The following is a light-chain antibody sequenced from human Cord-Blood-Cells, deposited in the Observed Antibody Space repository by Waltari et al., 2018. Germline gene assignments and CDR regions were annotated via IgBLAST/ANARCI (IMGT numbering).Light chain of an antibody. CDR2: KVS. CDR1: STYVGGYNY. J-gene: IGLJ1*01. Sequence: QSALTQPACVSGSPGRSTTLSCTGTSTYVGGYNYVSRYQQHPGQAPQLMIDKVSHRPSGVSNRFCGSKSGNTASLTISGLQAEDEADYYCSSYTSSSALVFGTGTKVTVL. V-gene: IGLV2-14*01. CDR3: SSYTSSSALV.